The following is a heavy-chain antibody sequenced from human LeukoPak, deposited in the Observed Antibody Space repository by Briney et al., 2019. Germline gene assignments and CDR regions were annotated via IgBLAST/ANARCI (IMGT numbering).Heavy chain of an antibody. V-gene: IGHV5-51*01. D-gene: IGHD3-22*01. CDR3: ARRGPSSDSSGFYYGGLDY. CDR1: GYSFTNFW. Sequence: GESLKISCKGSGYSFTNFWIGWVRQMPGKGLEWMGIIYPGDSDTRYSPSFQGQVTISADKSIRTAYPQWSSLKASDTAIYYCARRGPSSDSSGFYYGGLDYWGQGTLVTVSS. CDR2: IYPGDSDT. J-gene: IGHJ4*02.